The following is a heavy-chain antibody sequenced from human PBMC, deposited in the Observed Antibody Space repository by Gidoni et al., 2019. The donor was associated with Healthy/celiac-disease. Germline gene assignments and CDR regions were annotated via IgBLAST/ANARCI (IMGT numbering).Heavy chain of an antibody. CDR3: AKDRTGTFDY. CDR1: GFTFSSYG. J-gene: IGHJ4*02. V-gene: IGHV3-30*18. CDR2: ISYDGSNK. D-gene: IGHD1-7*01. Sequence: QVQLVESGGGVVQPGRSLLLSCAPSGFTFSSYGMHWVRQAPGKGLEWVAVISYDGSNKYDADSVKGRFTISRDNSKNTLYLKMNSLRAEETAVYYCAKDRTGTFDYWGQGTLVTVSS.